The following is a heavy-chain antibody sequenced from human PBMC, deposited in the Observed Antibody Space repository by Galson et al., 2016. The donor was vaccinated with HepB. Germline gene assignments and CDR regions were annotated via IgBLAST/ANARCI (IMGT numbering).Heavy chain of an antibody. CDR2: IDPSDSYT. Sequence: QSGAEVKKPGESLRISCKGSGYIFTNFFISWVRQKPGKGLEWMGWIDPSDSYTNYSPSFRGHVTISADKSIGTAYLQWSSLKASDTAMYYCARHGSTIFGVALDVWGQGTTVTVSS. CDR3: ARHGSTIFGVALDV. J-gene: IGHJ6*02. D-gene: IGHD3-3*01. V-gene: IGHV5-10-1*01. CDR1: GYIFTNFF.